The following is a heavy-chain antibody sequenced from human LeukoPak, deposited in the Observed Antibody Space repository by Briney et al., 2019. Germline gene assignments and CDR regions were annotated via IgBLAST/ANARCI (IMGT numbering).Heavy chain of an antibody. CDR1: GYTFTSYG. V-gene: IGHV1-18*01. CDR2: ISAYNGNT. D-gene: IGHD6-13*01. CDR3: ARDLAAAAPKRVLDY. Sequence: ASVKVSCKASGYTFTSYGISWVRQAAGQGLEWMGWISAYNGNTNYAQKLQGRVTMTTDTSTSTAYMELRSLRSDDTAVYYCARDLAAAAPKRVLDYWGQGTLVTVSS. J-gene: IGHJ4*02.